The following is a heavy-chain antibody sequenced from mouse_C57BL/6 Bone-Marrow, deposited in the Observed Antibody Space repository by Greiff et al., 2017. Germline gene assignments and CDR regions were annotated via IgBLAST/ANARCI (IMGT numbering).Heavy chain of an antibody. CDR1: GYTFTSYW. D-gene: IGHD3-2*02. Sequence: QVQLQPSGAELVKPGASVKMSCKASGYTFTSYWITWVKQRPGQGLEWIGDIYPGSGSTNYNEKFKSKATLTVDTSSSTAYMQLSSLTSEDSAVYYCARVELRLRCFAYWGQGTLVTVSA. J-gene: IGHJ3*01. V-gene: IGHV1-55*01. CDR2: IYPGSGST. CDR3: ARVELRLRCFAY.